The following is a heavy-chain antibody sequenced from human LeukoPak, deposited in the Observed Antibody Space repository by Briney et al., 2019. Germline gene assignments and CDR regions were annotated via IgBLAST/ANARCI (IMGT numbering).Heavy chain of an antibody. Sequence: KTSETLSLTCTASLVSISNYYWSWIRQPAGKGLEWIGRLYIGRDTDYNPSLKSRVTMSADTSNSQFSLGLTSVTAADTAVYYCARESRVFIGDGYFLDSWGPGTLITVSS. D-gene: IGHD3-22*01. CDR3: ARESRVFIGDGYFLDS. CDR1: LVSISNYY. J-gene: IGHJ4*02. V-gene: IGHV4-4*07. CDR2: LYIGRDT.